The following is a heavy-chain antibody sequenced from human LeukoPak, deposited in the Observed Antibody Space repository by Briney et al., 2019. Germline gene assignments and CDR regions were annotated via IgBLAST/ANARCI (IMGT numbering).Heavy chain of an antibody. Sequence: GGSLRLSCAASGFTFSSYGMHWVRQAPGKGLEWVAVIWYDGSNKYYADSVKGRFTISRDNSKNTLYLQMNSLRAEDTAVYYCANRVGEYDFWSGTFDYWGQGTLVTVSS. J-gene: IGHJ4*02. D-gene: IGHD3-3*01. V-gene: IGHV3-33*06. CDR3: ANRVGEYDFWSGTFDY. CDR1: GFTFSSYG. CDR2: IWYDGSNK.